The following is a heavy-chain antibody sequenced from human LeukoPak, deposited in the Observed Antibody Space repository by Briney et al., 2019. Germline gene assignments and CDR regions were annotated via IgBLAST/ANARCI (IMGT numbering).Heavy chain of an antibody. CDR1: GFTFSSSA. J-gene: IGHJ4*02. V-gene: IGHV3-23*01. Sequence: GGSLRLSCAASGFTFSSSAMSWVRQAPGKGLEWVSAISSTSGSTYHADSVKGRFTISRDNSKNSLYLQMNSLRAEDTAVYYCARDVVLTPGAYFDYWGQGTLVTVSS. D-gene: IGHD4/OR15-4a*01. CDR2: ISSTSGST. CDR3: ARDVVLTPGAYFDY.